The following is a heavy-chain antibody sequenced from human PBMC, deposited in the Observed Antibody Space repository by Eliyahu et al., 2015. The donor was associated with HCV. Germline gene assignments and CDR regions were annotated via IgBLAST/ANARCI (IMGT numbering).Heavy chain of an antibody. J-gene: IGHJ5*02. CDR2: IXXSGST. V-gene: IGHV4-4*07. CDR3: ARDLVVVVAATGWFDP. D-gene: IGHD2-15*01. Sequence: QVQLQEXGPGLVKPSETLSLTCTXSGGXISSYYWSWIRQPAGKGLEWIGRIXXSGSTTYNPSLKSRVTMSVDTSKNQFSLKLSSVTAADTAVYYCARDLVVVVAATGWFDPWGQGTLVTVSS. CDR1: GGXISSYY.